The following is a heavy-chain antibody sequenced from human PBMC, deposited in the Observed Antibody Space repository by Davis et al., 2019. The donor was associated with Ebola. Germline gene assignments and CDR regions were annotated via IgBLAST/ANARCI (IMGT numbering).Heavy chain of an antibody. V-gene: IGHV1-2*02. CDR1: GYTFTSYD. J-gene: IGHJ4*02. Sequence: ASVKVSCKASGYTFTSYDINWVRQATGQGLEWMGWMNPNSGGTNYAQKFQGRVTMTRDTSISTAYMELSRLRSDDTAVYYCARPGNVWWHLGELSLDFWGQGTLVTVSS. CDR2: MNPNSGGT. D-gene: IGHD3-16*02. CDR3: ARPGNVWWHLGELSLDF.